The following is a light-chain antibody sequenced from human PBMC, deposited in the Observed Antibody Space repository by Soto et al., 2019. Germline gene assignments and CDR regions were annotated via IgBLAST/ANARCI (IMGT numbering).Light chain of an antibody. J-gene: IGLJ1*01. Sequence: QSVLTQPPSASGTPGQRVTISCSTSSSNLGDNTVNWYQHVPGTAPKLLIYSYDQRPSGVPDRFSGSRSGTSASLAISGPQSEEEAVYYCAAGDAPLDGFVLGTGTKVPVL. CDR2: SYD. CDR3: AAGDAPLDGFV. V-gene: IGLV1-44*01. CDR1: SSNLGDNT.